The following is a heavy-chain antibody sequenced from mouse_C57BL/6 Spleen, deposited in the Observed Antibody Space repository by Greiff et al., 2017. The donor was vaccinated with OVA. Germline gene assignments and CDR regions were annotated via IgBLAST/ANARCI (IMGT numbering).Heavy chain of an antibody. V-gene: IGHV3-1*01. J-gene: IGHJ3*01. CDR3: ARGWRDPFAY. CDR1: GYSITSGYD. CDR2: ISYSGST. D-gene: IGHD2-3*01. Sequence: DVMLVESGPGMVKPSQSLSLTCTVTGYSITSGYDWHWIRHFPGNKLEWMGYISYSGSTNYNPSLKSRISITHDTSKNHFFLKLNSVTTEDTATYYCARGWRDPFAYWGQGTLVTVSA.